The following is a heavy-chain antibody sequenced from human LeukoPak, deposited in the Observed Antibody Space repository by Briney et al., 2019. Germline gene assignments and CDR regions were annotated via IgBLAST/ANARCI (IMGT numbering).Heavy chain of an antibody. CDR2: ISSSSSTI. V-gene: IGHV3-48*01. D-gene: IGHD2-2*01. Sequence: TGGSLRLSYAASGFTFSSYSMNWVRQAPGKGLEWVSYISSSSSTIYYADSVKGRFTISRDNAKNSLYLQMNSLRAEDTAVYYCARGKDIVVVPAAPDFDYWGQGTLVTVSS. CDR3: ARGKDIVVVPAAPDFDY. J-gene: IGHJ4*02. CDR1: GFTFSSYS.